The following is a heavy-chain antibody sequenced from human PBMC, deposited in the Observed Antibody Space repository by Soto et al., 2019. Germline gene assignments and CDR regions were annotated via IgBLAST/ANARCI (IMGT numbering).Heavy chain of an antibody. J-gene: IGHJ3*02. CDR2: IIPILGIA. V-gene: IGHV1-69*02. D-gene: IGHD3-22*01. CDR1: GGTFSSYT. Sequence: ASVKVSCKASGGTFSSYTISWVRQAPGQGLEWMGRIIPILGIANYAQKFQGRVTITADKSTSTAYMELSSLRSEDTAVYYCARPTSDDSSGPSGFDIWGQGTMVTVSS. CDR3: ARPTSDDSSGPSGFDI.